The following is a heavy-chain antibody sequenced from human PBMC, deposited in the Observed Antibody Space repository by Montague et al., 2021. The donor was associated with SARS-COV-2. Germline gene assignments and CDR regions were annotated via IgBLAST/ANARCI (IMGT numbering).Heavy chain of an antibody. Sequence: SETLSLTRTLYGGSISNYSWTWIRQPPGKGLEWIGYIYNSGSTNXNPSLPSRVTISVDTSKNQFSLKLSSVAAADTAVYYCSRVGRGSSLYEFAFDIWGQGTMVTVSS. CDR2: IYNSGST. J-gene: IGHJ3*02. V-gene: IGHV4-59*01. CDR3: SRVGRGSSLYEFAFDI. D-gene: IGHD6-13*01. CDR1: GGSISNYS.